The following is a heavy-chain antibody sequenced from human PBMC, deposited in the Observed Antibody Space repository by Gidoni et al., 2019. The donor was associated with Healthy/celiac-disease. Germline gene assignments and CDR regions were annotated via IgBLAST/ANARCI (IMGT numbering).Heavy chain of an antibody. CDR3: ARSYQLLWYSYYGMDV. D-gene: IGHD2-2*01. CDR2: ISSSSSYI. Sequence: EVQLVESGGGLVKPGGSLRLSCAASGFTFSSYSMNWVRQAPGKGLEWVSSISSSSSYIYYADSVKGRFTISRDNAKNSLYLQMNSLRAEDTAVYYCARSYQLLWYSYYGMDVWGQGTTVTVSS. V-gene: IGHV3-21*01. CDR1: GFTFSSYS. J-gene: IGHJ6*02.